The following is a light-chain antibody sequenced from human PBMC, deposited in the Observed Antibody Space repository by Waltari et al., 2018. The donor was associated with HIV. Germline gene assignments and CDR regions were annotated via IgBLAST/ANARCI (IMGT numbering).Light chain of an antibody. CDR1: RGISNY. J-gene: IGKJ4*01. V-gene: IGKV1-27*01. Sequence: DIQMTQSPSSLSASVGDRVTITCRASRGISNYLALYQQNPGTVPKFLLYAAAGLQTGVPSRFRGSGSGTDFTLTLISLQPEDVATYYCQNYDSAPLPFGGGPKVEIK. CDR2: AAA. CDR3: QNYDSAPLP.